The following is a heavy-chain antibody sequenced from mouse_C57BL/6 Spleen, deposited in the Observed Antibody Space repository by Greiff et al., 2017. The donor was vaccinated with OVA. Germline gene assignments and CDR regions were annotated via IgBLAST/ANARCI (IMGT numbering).Heavy chain of an antibody. Sequence: ESGPGILQPSQTLSLTCSFSGFSLSTFGMGVGWIRQPSGKGLEWLAHIWWDDDKYYNPALKSRLTISKDTSKNQVFLKIANVDTADTATYYCARIRAAQATEYFDYWGQGTTLTVSS. CDR3: ARIRAAQATEYFDY. D-gene: IGHD3-2*02. V-gene: IGHV8-8*01. J-gene: IGHJ2*01. CDR2: IWWDDDK. CDR1: GFSLSTFGMG.